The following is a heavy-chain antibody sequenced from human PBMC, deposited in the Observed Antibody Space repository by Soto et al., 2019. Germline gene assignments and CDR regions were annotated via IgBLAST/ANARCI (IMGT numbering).Heavy chain of an antibody. CDR2: IYYSGST. CDR1: GGSISSSSYY. CDR3: ARPDREYYYGSGSYVV. Sequence: QLQLQESGPGLVKPSETLSHTCTVSGGSISSSSYYWGWIRQPPGKGLEWIGSIYYSGSTYYNPSLKSRVTISVDTSKNQFSLKLSSVTAADTAVYYCARPDREYYYGSGSYVVWGQGTLVTVSS. D-gene: IGHD3-10*01. V-gene: IGHV4-39*01. J-gene: IGHJ4*02.